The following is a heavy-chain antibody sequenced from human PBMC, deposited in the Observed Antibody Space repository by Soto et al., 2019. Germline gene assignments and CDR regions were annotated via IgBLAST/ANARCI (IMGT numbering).Heavy chain of an antibody. J-gene: IGHJ5*02. CDR3: ARGARLVYCSGGSCYPSSHNWFDP. V-gene: IGHV4-34*01. D-gene: IGHD2-15*01. Sequence: SETQSVTCAVYGGSISGYDLSWIRQTPGKGLEWIGEINHSGSTNYNPSLKSRVTISVDTSKNQFSLKLSSVTAADTAVYYCARGARLVYCSGGSCYPSSHNWFDPWGQGTLVTVSS. CDR2: INHSGST. CDR1: GGSISGYD.